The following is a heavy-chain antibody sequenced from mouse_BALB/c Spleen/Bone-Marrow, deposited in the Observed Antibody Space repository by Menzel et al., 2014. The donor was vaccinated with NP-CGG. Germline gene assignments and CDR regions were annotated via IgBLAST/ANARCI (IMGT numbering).Heavy chain of an antibody. CDR1: GYTFTSYW. D-gene: IGHD2-2*01. Sequence: VQLQQSGAELVKPGAPVKLSCKASGYTFTSYWMNWVKQRPGRGLEWIGRIDPSDSETNYNQKFKEKATLTVDKSSSTAYSQLSIQTSEVAAVDSWARSRGYGAMDYWGQGTSVTVSS. J-gene: IGHJ4*01. V-gene: IGHV1-69*02. CDR3: ARSRGYGAMDY. CDR2: IDPSDSET.